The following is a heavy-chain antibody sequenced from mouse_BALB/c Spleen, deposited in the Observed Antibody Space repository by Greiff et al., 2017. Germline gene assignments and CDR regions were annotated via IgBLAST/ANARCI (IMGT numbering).Heavy chain of an antibody. J-gene: IGHJ3*01. CDR1: GYTFTDYV. V-gene: IGHV1-77*01. D-gene: IGHD2-10*02. CDR3: AWGYGNYTY. CDR2: IYPGSGST. Sequence: VQLQQSGPELVKPGASVKMSCKASGYTFTDYVISWVKQRTGQGLEWIGEIYPGSGSTYYNEKFKGKATLTADKSSNTAYMQLSSLTSEDSAVYFCAWGYGNYTYWGQGTLVTVSA.